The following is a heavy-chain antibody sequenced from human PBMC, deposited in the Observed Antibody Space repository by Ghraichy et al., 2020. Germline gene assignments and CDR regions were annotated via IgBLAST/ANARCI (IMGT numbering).Heavy chain of an antibody. V-gene: IGHV4-59*01. CDR3: ARGERLGLDY. D-gene: IGHD4-11*01. CDR1: GGPISGFY. J-gene: IGHJ4*02. CDR2: ISNTGTTT. Sequence: ETLSLTCTVSGGPISGFYWSWIRQPPGKGLEWIGYISNTGTTTNYNPYLRSRVTISVDTSKNQLSLKLTSVTAADTAVYYCARGERLGLDYWGQGALVTVSS.